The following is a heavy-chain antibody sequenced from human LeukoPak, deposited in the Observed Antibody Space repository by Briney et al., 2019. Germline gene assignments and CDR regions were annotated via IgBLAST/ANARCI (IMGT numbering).Heavy chain of an antibody. V-gene: IGHV3-30-3*01. J-gene: IGHJ3*02. CDR3: ARERGLRANDAFDI. Sequence: AGGSLRLSCAASGFTFSSYAMHWVRKAPGKGLEWVAVISYDGSNKYYADSVKGRFTISRDNSKNTLYLQMNSLRAEDTAVYYCARERGLRANDAFDIWGQGTMVTVSS. CDR1: GFTFSSYA. D-gene: IGHD2-21*02. CDR2: ISYDGSNK.